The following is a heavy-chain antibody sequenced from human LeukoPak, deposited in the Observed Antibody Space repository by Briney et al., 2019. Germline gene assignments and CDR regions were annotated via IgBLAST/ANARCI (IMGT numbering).Heavy chain of an antibody. Sequence: PSETLSLTCTVSGGSISSGGYYWSWIRQHPGKGLEWIGYIYYSGSTYYNPSLKSRVTISVDTSKNQFSLKLSSVTAADTAVYYCARGPSTANYDSSGYYSDEGDYWGQGTLVTVSS. CDR1: GGSISSGGYY. D-gene: IGHD3-22*01. V-gene: IGHV4-31*03. CDR2: IYYSGST. J-gene: IGHJ4*02. CDR3: ARGPSTANYDSSGYYSDEGDY.